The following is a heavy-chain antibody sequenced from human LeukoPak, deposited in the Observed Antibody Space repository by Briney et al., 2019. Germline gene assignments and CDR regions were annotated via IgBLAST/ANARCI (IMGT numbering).Heavy chain of an antibody. J-gene: IGHJ4*02. CDR2: ISAYNGNT. D-gene: IGHD2-2*01. Sequence: GASVKVSCKASGYTFTNYGISWVRQAPGQGLEWMGWISAYNGNTNYAQKLQGRVTMTTDTSTSTAYMELRSLRSDDTAVYYCARTTKQQYCSSTSCTFGDWGQGTLVTVSS. CDR1: GYTFTNYG. V-gene: IGHV1-18*01. CDR3: ARTTKQQYCSSTSCTFGD.